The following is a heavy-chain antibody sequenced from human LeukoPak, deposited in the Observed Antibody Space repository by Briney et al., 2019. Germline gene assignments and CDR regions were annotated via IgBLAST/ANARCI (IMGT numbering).Heavy chain of an antibody. Sequence: GGSQRLSCAASGFTFSDYYMSWIRQDPGKGLEWVSYISSSGSSIYYADSVKGRFTISRDNAKNSLYLQMNSLRAEDTAVYYCARAPAYYYDSSGYPGFDAFDIWGQGTMVTVSS. CDR1: GFTFSDYY. D-gene: IGHD3-22*01. CDR3: ARAPAYYYDSSGYPGFDAFDI. CDR2: ISSSGSSI. J-gene: IGHJ3*02. V-gene: IGHV3-11*01.